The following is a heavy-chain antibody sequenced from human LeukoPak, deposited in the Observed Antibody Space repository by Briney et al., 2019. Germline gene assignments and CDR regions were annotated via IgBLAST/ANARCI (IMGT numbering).Heavy chain of an antibody. D-gene: IGHD3-22*01. CDR2: IYPDDSET. V-gene: IGHV5-51*01. J-gene: IGHJ4*02. Sequence: GESLKISCKGSGYSFGNYWIAWVRQMPGKGLEWMGIIYPDDSETRYSLSFQGQVTISADKSISTAYLQWSSLKASDTAMYYCARQYPGGYYDSRGYGDYWGQGTLVSVSS. CDR3: ARQYPGGYYDSRGYGDY. CDR1: GYSFGNYW.